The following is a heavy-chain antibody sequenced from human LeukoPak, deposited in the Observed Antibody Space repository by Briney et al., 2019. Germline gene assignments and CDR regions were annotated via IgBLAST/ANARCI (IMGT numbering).Heavy chain of an antibody. CDR2: IDHSGST. Sequence: SETLSLTCAVYGGSFSGYYWSWIRQPPGKGLEWIGEIDHSGSTNYNPSLKSRVTISVDTSKNQFSLKLSSVTAADTAVYYCARISTCSGGSCYFDYWGQGTLVTVSS. J-gene: IGHJ4*02. D-gene: IGHD2-15*01. CDR1: GGSFSGYY. CDR3: ARISTCSGGSCYFDY. V-gene: IGHV4-34*01.